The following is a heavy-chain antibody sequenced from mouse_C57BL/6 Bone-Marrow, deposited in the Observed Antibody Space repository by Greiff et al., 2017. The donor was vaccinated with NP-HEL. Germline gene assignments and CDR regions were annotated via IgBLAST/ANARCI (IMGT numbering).Heavy chain of an antibody. V-gene: IGHV1-76*01. CDR3: ASGGPYGGAWFAY. J-gene: IGHJ3*01. CDR2: IYPGSGNT. CDR1: GYTFTDYY. D-gene: IGHD1-1*01. Sequence: QVQLQQSGAELVRPGASVKLSCKASGYTFTDYYINWVKQRPGQGLEWIARIYPGSGNTYYNEKFKGKATLTAEKSSSTAYMQLSSLTSEDSAVYFCASGGPYGGAWFAYWGQGTLVTVSA.